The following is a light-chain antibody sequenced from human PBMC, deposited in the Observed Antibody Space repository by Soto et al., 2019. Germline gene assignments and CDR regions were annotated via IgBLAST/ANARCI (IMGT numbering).Light chain of an antibody. V-gene: IGKV3-20*01. CDR3: QQYGSSST. CDR1: PSVSSSY. J-gene: IGKJ3*01. CDR2: GAS. Sequence: EIVLTQSPGTLSLSPGERATLSCRASPSVSSSYLAWYQQKPGQAPRPLIYGASSRATGIPDRFSGSGSGTDFTLTISRLEPEDFAVYYCQQYGSSSTFGPGTKVDIK.